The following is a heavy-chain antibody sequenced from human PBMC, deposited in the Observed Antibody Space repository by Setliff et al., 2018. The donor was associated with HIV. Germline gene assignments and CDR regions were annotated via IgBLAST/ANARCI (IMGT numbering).Heavy chain of an antibody. D-gene: IGHD4-17*01. J-gene: IGHJ4*02. CDR2: MRSKTYGGTT. Sequence: GESLKISCTASGFTFGDYAMSWVRQAPGKGLEWVGFMRSKTYGGTTGYAASVKARFTISRDDSKSIAYLQMNSLKTEDTAVYYCTRRTTALDYWGQGTLVTVSS. V-gene: IGHV3-49*04. CDR1: GFTFGDYA. CDR3: TRRTTALDY.